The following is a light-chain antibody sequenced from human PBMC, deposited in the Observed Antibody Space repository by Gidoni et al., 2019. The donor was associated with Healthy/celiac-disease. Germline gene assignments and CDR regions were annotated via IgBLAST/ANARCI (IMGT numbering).Light chain of an antibody. CDR1: KSINSW. V-gene: IGKV1-5*03. J-gene: IGKJ1*01. CDR2: KAS. CDR3: QQYNSYWT. Sequence: DIQITQSPSTLSASVRDRLTITCRASKSINSWLAWYQQKQGKAPKLLIYKASSLESGVPSRFSGSGSETEFTLTISSLQPDDFANYYCQQYNSYWTFGQGTKVEIK.